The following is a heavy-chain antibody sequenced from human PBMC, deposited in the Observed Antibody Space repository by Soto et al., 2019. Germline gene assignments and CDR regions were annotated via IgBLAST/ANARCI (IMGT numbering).Heavy chain of an antibody. V-gene: IGHV1-69*13. J-gene: IGHJ6*02. CDR2: IIPIFGAA. CDR3: ARGYCSSTSCYDYYYGMDV. D-gene: IGHD2-2*01. CDR1: GGAFSTYA. Sequence: SVKVYCKASGGAFSTYAISWVRQAPGQGLEWMGGIIPIFGAANYAQKFQGRVTITADESTSTAYMELSSLRSEDTAVYYCARGYCSSTSCYDYYYGMDVWGQGTMVTVSS.